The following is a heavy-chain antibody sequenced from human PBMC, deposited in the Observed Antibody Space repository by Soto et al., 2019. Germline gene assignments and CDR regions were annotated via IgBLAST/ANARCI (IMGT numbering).Heavy chain of an antibody. CDR3: ARLVGATPPPAYYFDY. V-gene: IGHV4-59*01. CDR2: IYYSGST. D-gene: IGHD1-26*01. J-gene: IGHJ4*02. CDR1: CGSIISYY. Sequence: PSETLSLTCTFSCGSIISYYWSWIRQPPGKGLEWIGYIYYSGSTNYNPSLKSRVTISVDTSKNQFSLKLSSVTAADTAVYYCARLVGATPPPAYYFDYWGQGTLVTVSS.